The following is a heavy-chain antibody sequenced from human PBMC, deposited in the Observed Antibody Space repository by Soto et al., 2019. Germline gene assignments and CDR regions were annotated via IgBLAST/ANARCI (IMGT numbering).Heavy chain of an antibody. J-gene: IGHJ4*02. CDR2: ISYDGSNK. CDR1: GFTFSSYG. CDR3: AKDLSGYDSYFDY. V-gene: IGHV3-30*18. Sequence: GGSLRLSCAASGFTFSSYGMHWVRQAPGKGLEWVAVISYDGSNKYYADSVKGRFTISRDNSKNTLYLQMNSLRAEDTAVYYCAKDLSGYDSYFDYWGQGTLVTVSS. D-gene: IGHD5-12*01.